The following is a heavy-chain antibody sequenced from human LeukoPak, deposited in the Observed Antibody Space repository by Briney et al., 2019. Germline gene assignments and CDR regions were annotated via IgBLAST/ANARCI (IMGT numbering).Heavy chain of an antibody. J-gene: IGHJ3*02. CDR3: ARSVAYSRSRPFDI. CDR1: GGSVSSGSYY. D-gene: IGHD6-13*01. CDR2: IYYSGST. V-gene: IGHV4-61*01. Sequence: SETLSLTCTVSGGSVSSGSYYWSWIRQPPGKGLEWIGYIYYSGSTNYNPSLKSRVTMSLDTSKKQFSLKLSSVTAADTAVYSCARSVAYSRSRPFDIWGQGTMVTVSS.